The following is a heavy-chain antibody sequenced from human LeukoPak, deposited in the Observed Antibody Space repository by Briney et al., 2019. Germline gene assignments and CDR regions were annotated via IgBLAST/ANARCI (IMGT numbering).Heavy chain of an antibody. CDR1: GFTFSSYS. J-gene: IGHJ6*02. D-gene: IGHD6-19*01. CDR3: ASPGIAVAGAKVRSGMDV. V-gene: IGHV3-48*04. CDR2: ISSSSSTI. Sequence: PGGSLRLSCAASGFTFSSYSMNWVRQAPGKGLEWVSYISSSSSTIYYADSVKGRFTISRDNAKNSLYLQMNSLRAEDTAVYYCASPGIAVAGAKVRSGMDVWGQGTTVTVSS.